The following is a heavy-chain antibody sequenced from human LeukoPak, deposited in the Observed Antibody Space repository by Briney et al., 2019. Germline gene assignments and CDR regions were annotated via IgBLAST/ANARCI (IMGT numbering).Heavy chain of an antibody. V-gene: IGHV4-30-2*01. Sequence: SETLSLTCAVSGGSISSGAYSWNWIRQPPGKGLEWIGCMFHSGSTYYNPSLKSRVTISIHRSKNQFSLNLTSVTAADTAVYYCARGLDEYGDHGWFDPWGQGTLVTVSS. J-gene: IGHJ5*02. CDR1: GGSISSGAYS. D-gene: IGHD4-17*01. CDR3: ARGLDEYGDHGWFDP. CDR2: MFHSGST.